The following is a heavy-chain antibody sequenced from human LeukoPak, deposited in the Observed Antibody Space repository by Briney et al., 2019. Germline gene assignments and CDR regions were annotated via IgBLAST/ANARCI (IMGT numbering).Heavy chain of an antibody. V-gene: IGHV1-18*01. CDR2: ISAYNGNT. D-gene: IGHD3-3*01. J-gene: IGHJ6*03. Sequence: ASVKVSCKASGYTFTSYGISWVRQAPGQGLEWMGWISAYNGNTNYAQKLQGRVTITADKSTSTAYMELSSLRSEDTAVYYCARALPFGVVPPGGYYYMDVWGKGTTVTVSS. CDR3: ARALPFGVVPPGGYYYMDV. CDR1: GYTFTSYG.